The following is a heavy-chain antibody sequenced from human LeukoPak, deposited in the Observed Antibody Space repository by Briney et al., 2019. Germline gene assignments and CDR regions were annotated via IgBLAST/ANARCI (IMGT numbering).Heavy chain of an antibody. V-gene: IGHV3-48*01. CDR2: ITSTGGTI. Sequence: GGSLRLSCAASGFTFSTYGMKWVRQAPGKGLEWVSYITSTGGTIDYADSVKGRFTISRDNAKNSLYLQMNSLRAEDTAVYYCARACSGGSCSLYWGQGTLVTVSS. CDR3: ARACSGGSCSLY. D-gene: IGHD2-15*01. CDR1: GFTFSTYG. J-gene: IGHJ4*02.